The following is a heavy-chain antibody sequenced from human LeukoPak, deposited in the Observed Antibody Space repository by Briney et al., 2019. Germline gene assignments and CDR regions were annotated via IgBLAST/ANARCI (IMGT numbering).Heavy chain of an antibody. CDR1: GGTFSSYA. J-gene: IGHJ4*02. D-gene: IGHD3-3*01. V-gene: IGHV1-69*05. CDR3: ARGGATIFGAISPYFDY. Sequence: SVKVSCKASGGTFSSYAISWVRQAPGQGLEWMGGIIPIFGTANYAQKFQGRVTITTDESTSTAYMELSSLRSEDTAVYYCARGGATIFGAISPYFDYWDQGTLVTVSS. CDR2: IIPIFGTA.